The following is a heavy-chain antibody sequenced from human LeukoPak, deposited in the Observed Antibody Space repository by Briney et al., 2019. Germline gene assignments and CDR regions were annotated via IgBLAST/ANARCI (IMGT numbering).Heavy chain of an antibody. CDR1: GYTFTGYY. V-gene: IGHV1-2*04. CDR3: ARGTYYYDSSGLSEFDP. D-gene: IGHD3-22*01. CDR2: INPNSGGT. Sequence: ASVKVSCKASGYTFTGYYMHCVRQAPGQGLEWMGWINPNSGGTNYAQKFQGWVTMTRDTSISTAYMELSRLRSDDTAVYYCARGTYYYDSSGLSEFDPWGQGTLVTVSS. J-gene: IGHJ5*02.